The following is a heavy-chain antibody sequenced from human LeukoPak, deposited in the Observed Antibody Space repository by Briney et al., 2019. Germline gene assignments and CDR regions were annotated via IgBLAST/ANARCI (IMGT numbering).Heavy chain of an antibody. CDR3: TVFDY. CDR2: IYHSGST. J-gene: IGHJ4*02. Sequence: PSETLSLTCTVSGYSISSGYYWGWIRQPPGKGLEWIGSIYHSGSTYYNPSLKSRVTTSVDTSKNQFSLKLSSVTAADTAVYYCTVFDYWGQGTLVTVSS. V-gene: IGHV4-38-2*02. CDR1: GYSISSGYY.